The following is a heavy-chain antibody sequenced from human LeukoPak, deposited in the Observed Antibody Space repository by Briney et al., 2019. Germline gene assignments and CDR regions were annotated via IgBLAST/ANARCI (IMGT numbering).Heavy chain of an antibody. CDR2: ISGSGGNT. CDR3: AKAEGYDILTGLDY. J-gene: IGHJ4*02. V-gene: IGHV3-23*01. Sequence: GGSLRLSCAASGFTFSSYVMSWVRQAPGKGLEWVSAISGSGGNTYYADSVKGRFTISRDNSKNTLYLQMNSLRTEDTAVYYCAKAEGYDILTGLDYWGQGTLVTVSS. D-gene: IGHD3-9*01. CDR1: GFTFSSYV.